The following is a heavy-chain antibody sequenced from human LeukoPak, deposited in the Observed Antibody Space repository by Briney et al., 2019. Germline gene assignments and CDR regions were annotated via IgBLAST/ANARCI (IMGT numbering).Heavy chain of an antibody. V-gene: IGHV3-49*04. D-gene: IGHD4-23*01. Sequence: PGGCLRLSCTASGINFGGYAMGWVRQAAGKGLGWVAFIRSKLYGETTEYAASVKGRFTVSRDDSKSIAYLQMNSLKAEDTGVYYCTSYGGRTFDYWGQGTLVTVSS. CDR1: GINFGGYA. J-gene: IGHJ4*02. CDR3: TSYGGRTFDY. CDR2: IRSKLYGETT.